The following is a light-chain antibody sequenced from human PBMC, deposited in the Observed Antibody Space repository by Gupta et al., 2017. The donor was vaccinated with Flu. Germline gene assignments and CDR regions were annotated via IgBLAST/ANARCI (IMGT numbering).Light chain of an antibody. CDR3: FSYAGTFTFV. CDR2: EVT. J-gene: IGLJ3*02. Sequence: QSALTQPASVSGSPGPSITISCTGTSSDVGNYNLVSWYQQHPDKAPKLIIYEVTKRPSGVSNRFSASKSGNTASLTISGLQAEDEADYFCFSYAGTFTFVFGGGTKLTVL. CDR1: SSDVGNYNL. V-gene: IGLV2-23*02.